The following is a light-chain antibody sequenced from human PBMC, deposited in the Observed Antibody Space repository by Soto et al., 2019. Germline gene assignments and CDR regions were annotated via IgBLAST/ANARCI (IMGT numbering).Light chain of an antibody. J-gene: IGKJ1*01. V-gene: IGKV3-15*01. CDR2: GAS. Sequence: EIVMTHSASTLSLSPGERATLSCRASQSVDSNLARYQQKPGQAPRLLIYGASTRATGISARFSGSGSGTEFTLTISSLKYEDFGVYYCQQYNNWWTFGQGTKVDIK. CDR3: QQYNNWWT. CDR1: QSVDSN.